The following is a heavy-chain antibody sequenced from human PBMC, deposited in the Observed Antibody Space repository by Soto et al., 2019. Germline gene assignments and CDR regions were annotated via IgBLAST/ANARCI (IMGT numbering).Heavy chain of an antibody. CDR3: AREETAWPLAYGLDV. Sequence: PGGSLRLSCAASGFTFSRFGMHWVRQAPGKGLEWVAVISYDGSNRFYADSVKGRFTISRDNSKNTLYLQMNSLRAEDTGVYYCAREETAWPLAYGLDVWGQGTTVTVSS. CDR1: GFTFSRFG. CDR2: ISYDGSNR. V-gene: IGHV3-30*03. D-gene: IGHD2-21*02. J-gene: IGHJ6*02.